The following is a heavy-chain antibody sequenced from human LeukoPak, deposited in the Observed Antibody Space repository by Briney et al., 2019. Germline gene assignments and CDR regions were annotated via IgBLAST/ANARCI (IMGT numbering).Heavy chain of an antibody. V-gene: IGHV3-7*01. D-gene: IGHD3-10*01. CDR1: GFTFSSYW. CDR2: LKQDGSDQ. Sequence: PGGSLRLSCAASGFTFSSYWMTWVRQAPGKGLEWVANLKQDGSDQYYVDSVKGRFTISRDNAKNSLYLQMNSLRAEDTAVYYCARVRAWGSGNSYPSYFDYWGLGTLVTVSS. CDR3: ARVRAWGSGNSYPSYFDY. J-gene: IGHJ4*02.